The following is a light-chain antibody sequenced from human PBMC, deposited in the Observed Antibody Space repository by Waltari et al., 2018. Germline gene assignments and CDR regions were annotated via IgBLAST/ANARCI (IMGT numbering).Light chain of an antibody. J-gene: IGKJ3*01. Sequence: EIVLTQSPGIVSLSPGERTTLSCRASQSVSSSDLAWYQQKPGQAPRPLIYGASSRATGVPDRFSGAGSGTDFTLTISRLEPEDVAVYFCQQYGRPPFTFGPGTKVHI. CDR1: QSVSSSD. CDR3: QQYGRPPFT. V-gene: IGKV3-20*01. CDR2: GAS.